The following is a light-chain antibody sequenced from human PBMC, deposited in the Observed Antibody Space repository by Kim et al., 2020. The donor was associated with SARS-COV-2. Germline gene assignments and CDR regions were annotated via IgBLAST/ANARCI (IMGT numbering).Light chain of an antibody. CDR1: SSDIGAYKY. J-gene: IGLJ2*01. CDR3: CSYVGSQLWV. Sequence: GQSVTVSFTTTSSDIGAYKYVSWYQQYPDKAPRVMIYDVSERPSGVPDSFSGSKSGNTASLTISGLQAEDEADYYCCSYVGSQLWVLGGGTQLTVL. CDR2: DVS. V-gene: IGLV2-11*03.